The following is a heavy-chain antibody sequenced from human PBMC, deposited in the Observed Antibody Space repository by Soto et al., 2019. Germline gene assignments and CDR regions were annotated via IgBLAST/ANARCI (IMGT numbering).Heavy chain of an antibody. CDR2: ISYDGSNK. J-gene: IGHJ6*02. V-gene: IGHV3-30*18. CDR1: GFTFSSYG. D-gene: IGHD3-10*01. Sequence: GGSLRLSCAASGFTFSSYGMHWVRQAPGKGLEWVAVISYDGSNKYYADSVKGRFTISRDNSKNTLYLQMNSLRAEDTAVYYCAKKLLWFGELSAMDVWGQGTTVTVSS. CDR3: AKKLLWFGELSAMDV.